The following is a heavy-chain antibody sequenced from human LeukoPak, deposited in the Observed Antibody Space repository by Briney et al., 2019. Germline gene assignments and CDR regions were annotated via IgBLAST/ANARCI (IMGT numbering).Heavy chain of an antibody. D-gene: IGHD6-19*01. CDR3: AKDRYSSGWGAAFDI. J-gene: IGHJ3*02. CDR2: ISYDGSNK. CDR1: GFTFSDSG. V-gene: IGHV3-30*18. Sequence: PGTSLRLSCAASGFTFSDSGMHWVRQAPGKGLEWAALISYDGSNKYYADSVKGRFTTSRSNSKNILYLQMNSLRPEDTAVYYCAKDRYSSGWGAAFDIWGQGTMVTVSS.